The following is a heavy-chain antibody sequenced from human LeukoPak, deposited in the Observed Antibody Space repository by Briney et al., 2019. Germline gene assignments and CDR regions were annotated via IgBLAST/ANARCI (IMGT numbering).Heavy chain of an antibody. V-gene: IGHV1-2*02. CDR1: GYTFTGYY. CDR3: AIFDYGDFDYYFDY. Sequence: ASVKVSCKASGYTFTGYYMHWVRQAPGQGLEWMGWINPNSGGTNYAQKFQGRVTMTRDTSISTAYMELSRLRSDDPAVYYCAIFDYGDFDYYFDYWGQGTLVTVSS. J-gene: IGHJ4*02. CDR2: INPNSGGT. D-gene: IGHD4-17*01.